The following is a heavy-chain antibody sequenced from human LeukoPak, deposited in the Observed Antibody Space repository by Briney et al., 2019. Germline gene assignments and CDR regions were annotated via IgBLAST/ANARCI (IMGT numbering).Heavy chain of an antibody. CDR1: GFTFSSYE. V-gene: IGHV3-48*03. J-gene: IGHJ3*02. D-gene: IGHD6-19*01. Sequence: GGSLRLSCAASGFTFSSYEMNWVRQAPGKGLEWVSYISSRGSTIYYADSVKGRFTISRDNAKNSLYLQMNSLRAEDTAVYYCARVEQWLVHGAFDIWGQGTMVTVSS. CDR3: ARVEQWLVHGAFDI. CDR2: ISSRGSTI.